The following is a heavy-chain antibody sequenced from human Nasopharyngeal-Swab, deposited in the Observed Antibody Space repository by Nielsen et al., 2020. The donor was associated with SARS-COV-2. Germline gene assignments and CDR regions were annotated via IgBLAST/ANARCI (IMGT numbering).Heavy chain of an antibody. CDR2: IIPIFGTA. V-gene: IGHV1-69*05. Sequence: SVKVSCKASGGTFSSYAISWVRQAPGQGLEWMGGIIPIFGTANYAQKLQGRVTMTTDTSTSTAYMELRSLRSDDTAVYYCASVDNMLDDAFDIWGQGTMVTVSS. D-gene: IGHD2-8*01. CDR1: GGTFSSYA. CDR3: ASVDNMLDDAFDI. J-gene: IGHJ3*02.